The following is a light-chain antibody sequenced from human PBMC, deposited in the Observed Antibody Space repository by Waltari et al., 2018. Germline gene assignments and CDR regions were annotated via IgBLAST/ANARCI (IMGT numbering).Light chain of an antibody. Sequence: QAAPTQPPYVSGSPGQSVTISCTGTSSDLGYYNAVSWYQQHPGTAPKLMIYGVSNRPSGVSDRFSGSKSGNTASLTISGLQAEDEADYYCCSYTTSSTWVFGGGTRLTVL. J-gene: IGLJ2*01. CDR2: GVS. CDR3: CSYTTSSTWV. CDR1: SSDLGYYNA. V-gene: IGLV2-14*03.